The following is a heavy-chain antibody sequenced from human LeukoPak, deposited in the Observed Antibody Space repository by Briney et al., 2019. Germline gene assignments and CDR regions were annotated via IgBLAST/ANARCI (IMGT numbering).Heavy chain of an antibody. CDR1: GGSFSGYY. CDR2: INHSGST. CDR3: AREGYGDKKRGFDY. D-gene: IGHD4-23*01. Sequence: SETLSLTCAVYGGSFSGYYWSWIRQPPGKGLEWIGEINHSGSTNYNPSLKSRVTISVDTSKNQFSLKLSSVTAADTAVYYCAREGYGDKKRGFDYWGQGTLVTVSS. J-gene: IGHJ4*02. V-gene: IGHV4-34*01.